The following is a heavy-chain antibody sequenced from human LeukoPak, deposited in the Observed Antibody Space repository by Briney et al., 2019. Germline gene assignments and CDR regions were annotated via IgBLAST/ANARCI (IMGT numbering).Heavy chain of an antibody. CDR1: GFTFSSYS. J-gene: IGHJ4*02. CDR2: ISSSSSTI. Sequence: GGSLRLSCAASGFTFSSYSMNWVRQAPGKGLEWVSYISSSSSTIYYADSAKGRFTISRDNAKNSLYLQMNSLRAEDTAVYYCARGPDCGDYLDWGQGTLVTVSS. V-gene: IGHV3-48*01. D-gene: IGHD4-17*01. CDR3: ARGPDCGDYLD.